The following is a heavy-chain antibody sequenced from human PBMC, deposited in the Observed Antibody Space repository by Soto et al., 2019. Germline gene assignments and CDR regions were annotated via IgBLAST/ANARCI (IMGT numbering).Heavy chain of an antibody. J-gene: IGHJ6*02. CDR3: ARDRNSGSYYIDYYYYGMDV. D-gene: IGHD1-26*01. CDR2: ISYDGSNK. Sequence: QVQLVESGGGVVQPGRSLRLSCAASGLTFSSYAMHWVRQAPGKGLEWVAVISYDGSNKYYADSVKGRFTISRDNSKNTLYLQMNSLRAEDTAVYYCARDRNSGSYYIDYYYYGMDVWGQGTTVTVSS. CDR1: GLTFSSYA. V-gene: IGHV3-30-3*01.